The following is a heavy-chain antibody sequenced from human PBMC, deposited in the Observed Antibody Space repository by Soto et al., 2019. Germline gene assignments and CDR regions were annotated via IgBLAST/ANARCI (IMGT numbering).Heavy chain of an antibody. V-gene: IGHV3-30*18. Sequence: QVQLVESGGGVVQPGRSLRLSCAASGFTFSSYGMHWVRQAPGKGLEWVAVISYDGSNKYYADSVKGRFTISRDNSKNTLYLQMNSLRAEDTAVYYCAKDNDGSYYYYYGMAVWGQGTTVTVSS. CDR2: ISYDGSNK. J-gene: IGHJ6*02. CDR3: AKDNDGSYYYYYGMAV. D-gene: IGHD1-26*01. CDR1: GFTFSSYG.